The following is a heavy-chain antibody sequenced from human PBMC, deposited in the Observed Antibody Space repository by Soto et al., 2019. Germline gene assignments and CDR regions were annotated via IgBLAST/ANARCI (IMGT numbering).Heavy chain of an antibody. V-gene: IGHV1-46*01. Sequence: QVQLVQSGAEVKKPGASVKVSCKASGYTFTSYYMHWVRQAPGQGLEWMGIINPSGGSTSYAQKFQGRVTMTRDTSTSTVYMELSSLRSEDTAVYYCANYSGSYYLLDYWGQGTLVTVSS. D-gene: IGHD1-26*01. J-gene: IGHJ4*02. CDR3: ANYSGSYYLLDY. CDR2: INPSGGST. CDR1: GYTFTSYY.